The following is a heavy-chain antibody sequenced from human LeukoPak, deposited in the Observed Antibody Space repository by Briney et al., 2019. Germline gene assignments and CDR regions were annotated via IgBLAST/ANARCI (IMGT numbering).Heavy chain of an antibody. D-gene: IGHD3-10*01. CDR1: GYTFTSYD. J-gene: IGHJ3*02. CDR3: ARDRGDSDAFDI. CDR2: INPNSGGT. Sequence: ASVKVSCKASGYTFTSYDINWVRQAPGQGLEWMGWINPNSGGTNYAQKFQGRVTMTRDTSISTAYMELSRLRSDDTAVYYCARDRGDSDAFDIWGQGTMVTVSS. V-gene: IGHV1-2*02.